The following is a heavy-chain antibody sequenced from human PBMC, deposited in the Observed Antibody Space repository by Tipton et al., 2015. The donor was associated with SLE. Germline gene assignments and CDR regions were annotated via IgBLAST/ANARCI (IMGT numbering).Heavy chain of an antibody. CDR3: ARDYDSSGSFDP. V-gene: IGHV4-39*01. CDR2: IYYSGST. D-gene: IGHD3-22*01. Sequence: TLSLTCTVSGGSISSSSYYWGWIRQPPGKGLEWIGSIYYSGSTYYNPSLKSRVTISVDTSKNQFSLKLSSVTAADTAVYYCARDYDSSGSFDPWGQGTLVTVSS. J-gene: IGHJ5*02. CDR1: GGSISSSSYY.